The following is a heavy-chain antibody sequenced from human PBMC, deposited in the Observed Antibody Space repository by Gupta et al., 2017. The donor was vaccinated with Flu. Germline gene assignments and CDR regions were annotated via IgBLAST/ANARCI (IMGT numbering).Heavy chain of an antibody. CDR3: AREEEKTYYFGY. J-gene: IGHJ4*02. V-gene: IGHV4-31*03. CDR1: GGSISSGGYY. CDR2: IYYSGST. Sequence: QVQLQESGPGLVKPSQTLSPTCTVSGGSISSGGYYWSWIRQHPGKGLGWIGYIYYSGSTYYSPALKSRVTISVDTSKKKCSLKMRSVTAADTAVYYYAREEEKTYYFGYGGQGTMVTVYS.